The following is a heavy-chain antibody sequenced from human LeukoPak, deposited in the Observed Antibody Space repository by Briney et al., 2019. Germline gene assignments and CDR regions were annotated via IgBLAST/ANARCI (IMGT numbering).Heavy chain of an antibody. CDR3: AXXXYIAAAQYGY. J-gene: IGHJ4*02. D-gene: IGHD6-13*01. CDR2: IYYSGTT. V-gene: IGHV4-59*01. CDR1: GGSISSYY. Sequence: SETLSLTCTVSGGSISSYYWSWLRQPPGKGLEWIGYIYYSGTTNYNPSLKSRVTISVDTSKNQFSLKLSSVTAADTAVYSCAXXXYIAAAQYGYWGQGTLVTVSS.